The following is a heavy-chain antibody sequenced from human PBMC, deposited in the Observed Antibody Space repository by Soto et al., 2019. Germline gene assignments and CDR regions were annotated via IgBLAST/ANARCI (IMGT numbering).Heavy chain of an antibody. Sequence: PGGSLRLSCAASGLPFTTYGMHWVREGPGKGLEWVATISASGGSTHYADSVMGRLTLSRDNSKNTLYLQMNSLRADDTAVYYCAKKEGYSNTWYYFDYWGQGTLVTVSS. CDR1: GLPFTTYG. CDR3: AKKEGYSNTWYYFDY. D-gene: IGHD4-4*01. J-gene: IGHJ4*02. CDR2: ISASGGST. V-gene: IGHV3-23*01.